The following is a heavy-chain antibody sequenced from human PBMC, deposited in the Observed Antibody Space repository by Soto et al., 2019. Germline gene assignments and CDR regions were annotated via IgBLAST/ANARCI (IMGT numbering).Heavy chain of an antibody. CDR3: ARVTNYADSGDFYSSAF. J-gene: IGHJ4*02. Sequence: GESLKISCQGSGYDFTHYWVAWVRQTPGKGLEWMGVIYPGDAETRYSPSFQGRVTFSVDKSIDTAYLHWSSLEASDTAIYYCARVTNYADSGDFYSSAFWGQRALVTVSS. V-gene: IGHV5-51*01. CDR2: IYPGDAET. CDR1: GYDFTHYW. D-gene: IGHD3-22*01.